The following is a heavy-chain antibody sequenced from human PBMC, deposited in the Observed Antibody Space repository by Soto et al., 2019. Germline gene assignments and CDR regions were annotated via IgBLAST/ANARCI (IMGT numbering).Heavy chain of an antibody. J-gene: IGHJ4*02. Sequence: ASVKVSCKASGYTFTSYAMHWVRQAPGQRLEWMGWINAGNGNTKYSQKFQGRATISAVWSAQQMSLKLKSVTAADTAVYYCARGLWSDRLLNWGRGTLVTVSS. V-gene: IGHV1-3*01. CDR2: INAGNGNT. CDR1: GYTFTSYA. D-gene: IGHD2-21*01. CDR3: ARGLWSDRLLN.